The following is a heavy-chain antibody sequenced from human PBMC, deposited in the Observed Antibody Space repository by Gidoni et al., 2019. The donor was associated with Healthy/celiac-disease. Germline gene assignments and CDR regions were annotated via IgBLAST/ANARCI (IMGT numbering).Heavy chain of an antibody. CDR1: GYPSTSYL. CDR3: ARGAACSGGSCYSLYYFDY. V-gene: IGHV7-4-1*02. Sequence: QVQLVQSGSELKKPGASVKVSCKASGYPSTSYLVTWVRQAPGHGLEWMGWINPNTGNPTYAQGFTGRFVFSLDTSVSTAYLQISSLKAEDTAVYYCARGAACSGGSCYSLYYFDYWGQGTLVTVSS. J-gene: IGHJ4*02. D-gene: IGHD2-15*01. CDR2: INPNTGNP.